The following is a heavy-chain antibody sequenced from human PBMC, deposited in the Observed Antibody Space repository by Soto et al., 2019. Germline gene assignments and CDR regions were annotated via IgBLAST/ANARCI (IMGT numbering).Heavy chain of an antibody. CDR3: AGTEGYCSGGSCYSYFDY. Sequence: PSESLSLTCTVSGGSISSYYWSWIRQPPGKGLEWIGYIYYSGSTNYNPSLKSRVTISVDTSKNQFSLKLSSVTAADTAVYYCAGTEGYCSGGSCYSYFDYWGQGTLVTVSS. CDR2: IYYSGST. CDR1: GGSISSYY. J-gene: IGHJ4*02. D-gene: IGHD2-15*01. V-gene: IGHV4-59*01.